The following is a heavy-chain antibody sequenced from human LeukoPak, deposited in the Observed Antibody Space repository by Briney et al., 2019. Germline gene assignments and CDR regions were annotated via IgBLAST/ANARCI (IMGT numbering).Heavy chain of an antibody. D-gene: IGHD1-14*01. CDR3: ARGALMAPGLFDY. CDR2: ISSSGIHT. V-gene: IGHV3-11*05. CDR1: GFTFNNYA. J-gene: IGHJ4*02. Sequence: GGSLRLSCAASGFTFNNYAMSWIRQAPGKGLEWVSYISSSGIHTEYAYSVKGRFTISRDNAKNSLYLQMISLRAEDTAVYYCARGALMAPGLFDYWGQGTLVTVSS.